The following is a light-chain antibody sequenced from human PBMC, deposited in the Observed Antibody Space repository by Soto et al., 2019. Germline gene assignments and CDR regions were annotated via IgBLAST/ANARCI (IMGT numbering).Light chain of an antibody. CDR1: QSISSW. CDR3: QHYNSYSEA. V-gene: IGKV1-5*01. CDR2: DAS. Sequence: DIQMTQSPSTLCASVGDRVTIACRASQSISSWLAWYQQKPGKAPKLLIFDASSLESGTPSRFSGRRSGTQFTLTINGLQSDDFATYYCQHYNSYSEAFGQGTKV. J-gene: IGKJ1*01.